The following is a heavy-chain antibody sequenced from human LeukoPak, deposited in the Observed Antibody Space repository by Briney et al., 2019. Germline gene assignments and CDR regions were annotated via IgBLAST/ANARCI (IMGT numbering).Heavy chain of an antibody. CDR2: IIPIFGSA. D-gene: IGHD3-22*01. CDR1: GGTFSSYA. V-gene: IGHV1-69*05. J-gene: IGHJ4*02. CDR3: ARDPYYDSSGYHYFDY. Sequence: ASVKVSCKASGGTFSSYAISWVRQAPGQGLEWMGGIIPIFGSANYAQKFQGRVTITTDESTSTAYMELSSLRSEDTAVYYCARDPYYDSSGYHYFDYWGQGTLVTVSS.